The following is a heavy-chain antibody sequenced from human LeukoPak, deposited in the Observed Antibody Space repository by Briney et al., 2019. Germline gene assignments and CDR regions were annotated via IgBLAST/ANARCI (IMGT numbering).Heavy chain of an antibody. Sequence: SETLSLTCTVSGGSISSSNYYWGWIRQPPGKGLEWIGNIYYSGSTYYNPSLKSRVTISVDTSKNQFSLKLSSVTAADTAVYYCARDSMITFGGTHYMDVWGKGTTVTVSS. V-gene: IGHV4-39*02. CDR3: ARDSMITFGGTHYMDV. D-gene: IGHD3-16*01. CDR2: IYYSGST. J-gene: IGHJ6*03. CDR1: GGSISSSNYY.